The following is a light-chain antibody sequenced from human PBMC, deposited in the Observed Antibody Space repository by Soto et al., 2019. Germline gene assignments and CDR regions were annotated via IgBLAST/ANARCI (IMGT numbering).Light chain of an antibody. Sequence: QSALTQPASVSGAPGQSITISCTGRSSNVGGYNDVSWYQQHPGKAPKVIIYDVSNRPSGVSNRFSGSKSGNTASLSISGLEAEDEADYYCSSYTSSSTYVFGTGTKVTVL. V-gene: IGLV2-14*01. CDR1: SSNVGGYND. CDR3: SSYTSSSTYV. CDR2: DVS. J-gene: IGLJ1*01.